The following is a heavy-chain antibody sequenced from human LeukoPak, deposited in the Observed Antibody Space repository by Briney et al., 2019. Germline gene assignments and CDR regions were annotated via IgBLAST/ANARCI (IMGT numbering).Heavy chain of an antibody. V-gene: IGHV4-34*01. CDR3: TRSAYYYDSSGYYY. D-gene: IGHD3-22*01. Sequence: SETLSLTCAVYGGSFSGYYWSWIRQPPGKGLEWIGEINHSGGTDYNPSLKSRVTISVDTSKNQFSLILSSVTAADTAVYYCTRSAYYYDSSGYYYWGQGTLVIVSS. J-gene: IGHJ4*02. CDR2: INHSGGT. CDR1: GGSFSGYY.